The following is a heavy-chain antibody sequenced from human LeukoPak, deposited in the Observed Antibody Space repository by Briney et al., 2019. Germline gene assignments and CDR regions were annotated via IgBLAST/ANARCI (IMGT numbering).Heavy chain of an antibody. V-gene: IGHV3-21*01. CDR1: GFTFSSYS. CDR2: ISSSSYI. Sequence: PGGSLRLSCAASGFTFSSYSMNWVRQAPGKGLEWVSSISSSSYIYYADSVKGRFTISRDNAKNSLYLQMNSLRPEDTAVYYCARGLVAAAGTLMSGYWGQGTLVTVSS. D-gene: IGHD6-13*01. J-gene: IGHJ4*02. CDR3: ARGLVAAAGTLMSGY.